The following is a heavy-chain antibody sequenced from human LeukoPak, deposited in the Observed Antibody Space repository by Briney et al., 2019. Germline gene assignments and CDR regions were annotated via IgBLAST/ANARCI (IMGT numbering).Heavy chain of an antibody. CDR1: GGSFSGYY. V-gene: IGHV4-34*01. D-gene: IGHD2-21*02. CDR2: INHSGST. Sequence: SETLSLTCAVYGGSFSGYYWSWIRQPPGKGLEWIGEINHSGSTNYNPSLQSRVTISVDTSKNQFSLKLSSVTAADTAVYYCARVKGHIVVVTGRAFDIWGQGTMVTVSS. CDR3: ARVKGHIVVVTGRAFDI. J-gene: IGHJ3*02.